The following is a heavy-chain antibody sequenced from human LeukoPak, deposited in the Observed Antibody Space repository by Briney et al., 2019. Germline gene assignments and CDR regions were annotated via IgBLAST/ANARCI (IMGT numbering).Heavy chain of an antibody. CDR1: GYTFTSYG. J-gene: IGHJ4*02. Sequence: GASVKVSCKASGYTFTSYGISWVRQAPGQGLEWMGWISAYNGNTNYAQKLQGRVTMTTDTSTSTAYMELRSLRSDDTAVYYCARDSYYYDSSGYYPACFDYWGQGTLVTVSS. V-gene: IGHV1-18*01. CDR3: ARDSYYYDSSGYYPACFDY. CDR2: ISAYNGNT. D-gene: IGHD3-22*01.